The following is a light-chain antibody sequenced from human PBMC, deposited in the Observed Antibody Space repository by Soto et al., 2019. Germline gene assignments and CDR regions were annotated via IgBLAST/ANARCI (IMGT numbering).Light chain of an antibody. Sequence: EIVLTQFPGTLSLAPGERATLSCRASQSLSSSHLAWYQQKPGQAPRLLIYAASTSATGIPDRFVGSGSGTAFTLTISRLEAEDLAVYHCQHYGHLKYIFGQGTKVEIK. CDR1: QSLSSSH. J-gene: IGKJ2*01. CDR3: QHYGHLKYI. CDR2: AAS. V-gene: IGKV3-20*01.